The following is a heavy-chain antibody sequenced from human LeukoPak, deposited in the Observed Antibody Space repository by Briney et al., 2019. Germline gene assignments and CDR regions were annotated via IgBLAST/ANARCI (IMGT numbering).Heavy chain of an antibody. V-gene: IGHV3-9*01. CDR2: ISWNSGSI. CDR1: GFTFDDYA. Sequence: PGGSLRLSCAASGFTFDDYAMHWVRQAPGKGLEWVSGISWNSGSIGYADSVKGRFTISRDNAKNSLYLQMNSLRSEDTAVYYCASLKAADSSSSGRLFGWFDPWGQGTLVTVSS. D-gene: IGHD6-6*01. J-gene: IGHJ5*02. CDR3: ASLKAADSSSSGRLFGWFDP.